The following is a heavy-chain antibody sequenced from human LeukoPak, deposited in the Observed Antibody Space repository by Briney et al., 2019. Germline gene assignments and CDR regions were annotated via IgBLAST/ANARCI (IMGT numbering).Heavy chain of an antibody. J-gene: IGHJ4*02. V-gene: IGHV1-2*06. CDR1: GYTFTGYY. CDR2: INPNSGGT. D-gene: IGHD6-19*01. Sequence: ASVKVSCKASGYTFTGYYMHWVRQAPGQGLEWMGRINPNSGGTNYAQKFQGRVTMTRDTSISTAYMELSRLRSDDTAVYYCATGIAVAGGFDYWGQGTLVTVSS. CDR3: ATGIAVAGGFDY.